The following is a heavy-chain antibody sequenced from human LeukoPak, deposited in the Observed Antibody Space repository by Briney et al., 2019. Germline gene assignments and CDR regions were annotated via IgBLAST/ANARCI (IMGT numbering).Heavy chain of an antibody. CDR3: ARDTYDYYYGMDV. Sequence: GGSLRLSCAASGFTFSSYWMNWVRQAPGKGLEWVSYISSSSSIIYYADSVKGRFTISRDNAKNSLYLQMNSLRAEDTAVYYCARDTYDYYYGMDVWGQGTTVTVSS. J-gene: IGHJ6*02. CDR2: ISSSSSII. V-gene: IGHV3-48*01. CDR1: GFTFSSYW.